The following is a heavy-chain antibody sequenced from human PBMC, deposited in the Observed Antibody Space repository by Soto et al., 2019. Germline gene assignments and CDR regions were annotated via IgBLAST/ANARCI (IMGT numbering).Heavy chain of an antibody. V-gene: IGHV4-4*07. J-gene: IGHJ5*01. D-gene: IGHD2-8*01. Sequence: PSETLSLTCNVSGGSINSYYWSWIRQPAGKGLEWIGRISSGGSAIYNPSLKSRVTISVDTSKNQFSPRLTSVTAADTAVYFCARDAYPNWFDFWGQGTLVTVSS. CDR1: GGSINSYY. CDR3: ARDAYPNWFDF. CDR2: ISSGGSA.